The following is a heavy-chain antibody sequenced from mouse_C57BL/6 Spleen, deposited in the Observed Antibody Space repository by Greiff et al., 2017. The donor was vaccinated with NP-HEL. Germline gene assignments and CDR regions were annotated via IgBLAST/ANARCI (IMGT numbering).Heavy chain of an antibody. CDR2: ISSGGSYT. CDR1: GFTFSSYG. D-gene: IGHD2-5*01. V-gene: IGHV5-6*01. CDR3: ARHVTLYSNFYYAMDY. J-gene: IGHJ4*01. Sequence: EVKLMESGGDLVKPGGSLKLSCAASGFTFSSYGMSWVRQTPDKRLEWVATISSGGSYTYYPDSVKGRFTISRDNAKNTLYLQMSSLKSEDTAMYYCARHVTLYSNFYYAMDYWGQGTSVTVSS.